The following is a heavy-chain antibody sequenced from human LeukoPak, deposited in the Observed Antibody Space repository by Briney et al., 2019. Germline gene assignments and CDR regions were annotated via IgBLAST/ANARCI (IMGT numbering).Heavy chain of an antibody. D-gene: IGHD4-17*01. CDR3: AKETYGDSFLPLYYYYGMDV. V-gene: IGHV3-30*18. CDR1: GFTFSSYG. Sequence: PGGSLRLSCAASGFTFSSYGMHWVRQAPGKGLEWVAVISYDGSNKYYADSVKGRFTISRDNSKNTLYLQMNSLRAEDTAVYYCAKETYGDSFLPLYYYYGMDVWGQGTTVTVSS. J-gene: IGHJ6*02. CDR2: ISYDGSNK.